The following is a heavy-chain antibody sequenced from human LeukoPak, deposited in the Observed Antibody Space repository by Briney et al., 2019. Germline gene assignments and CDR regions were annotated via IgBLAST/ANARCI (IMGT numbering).Heavy chain of an antibody. CDR2: IYYSGST. Sequence: KPSETLSLTCTVSGGSISSGGYYWSWIRQHPGKGLEWIGYIYYSGSTYYNPSLKSRVTISVDTSKSQFSLKLSSVTAADTAVYYCARVYYYDSSGYWYYFDYWGRGTLVTVSS. D-gene: IGHD3-22*01. V-gene: IGHV4-31*03. J-gene: IGHJ4*02. CDR3: ARVYYYDSSGYWYYFDY. CDR1: GGSISSGGYY.